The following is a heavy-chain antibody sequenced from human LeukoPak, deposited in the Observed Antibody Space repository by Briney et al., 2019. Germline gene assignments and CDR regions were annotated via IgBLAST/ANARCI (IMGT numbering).Heavy chain of an antibody. J-gene: IGHJ3*02. CDR2: ISSSGSTI. CDR3: ARGILYYYDSSGPPDI. CDR1: GFTFSSYE. D-gene: IGHD3-22*01. Sequence: PGGSLRLSCAASGFTFSSYEMNWVRQAPGKGLEWVSYISSSGSTIYYADSVKGRFTISRDNAKNSLYLQMNSLRAEDTAVYYCARGILYYYDSSGPPDIWGQGTMVTVSS. V-gene: IGHV3-48*03.